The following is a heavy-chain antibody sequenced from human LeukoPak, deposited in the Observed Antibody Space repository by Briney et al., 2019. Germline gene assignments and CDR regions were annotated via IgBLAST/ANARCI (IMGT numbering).Heavy chain of an antibody. CDR1: GYTLTELS. Sequence: GASVKVSCKVSGYTLTELSIHWVRQAPGQGLEWMGGIIPIFGTANYAQKFQGRVTITADESTSTAYMELSSLRSEDTAVYYCASQQQLVRGWFDPWGQGTLVTVSS. D-gene: IGHD6-13*01. J-gene: IGHJ5*02. V-gene: IGHV1-69*13. CDR3: ASQQQLVRGWFDP. CDR2: IIPIFGTA.